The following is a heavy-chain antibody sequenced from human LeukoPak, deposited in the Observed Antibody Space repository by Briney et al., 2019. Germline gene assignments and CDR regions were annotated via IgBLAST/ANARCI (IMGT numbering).Heavy chain of an antibody. CDR3: AGDWN. J-gene: IGHJ4*02. D-gene: IGHD3-3*01. Sequence: SETLSLTCTVSNGSMTNNCWSWIRQPPGKGLEWIGYIYSSGSTIYNPSLKSRVTISIDTSKNQFSLKLISVTAEDTAVYYCAGDWNWGQGTLVTVSS. CDR2: IYSSGST. V-gene: IGHV4-59*01. CDR1: NGSMTNNC.